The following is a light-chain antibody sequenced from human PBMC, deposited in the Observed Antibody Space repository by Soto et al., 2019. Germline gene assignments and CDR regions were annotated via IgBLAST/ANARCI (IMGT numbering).Light chain of an antibody. CDR3: CSYAGSNTPHYV. CDR1: SSDLATYHL. V-gene: IGLV2-23*01. CDR2: EAN. Sequence: QSAPPQPASVSGSPALSITLFCTATSSDLATYHLVSWYQHHPGKASQLIFYEANKPPPGVSNRFSGSKAGNTASLTISALLAVDEAVYYCCSYAGSNTPHYVFGTGTKVTAL. J-gene: IGLJ1*01.